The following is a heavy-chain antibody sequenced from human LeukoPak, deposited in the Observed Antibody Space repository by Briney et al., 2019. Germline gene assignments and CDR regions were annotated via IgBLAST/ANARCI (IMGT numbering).Heavy chain of an antibody. CDR2: YIPMFGTA. J-gene: IGHJ4*02. CDR3: AGASSKWELSF. V-gene: IGHV1-69*13. CDR1: ERTFTRYA. D-gene: IGHD1-26*01. Sequence: SVNVSCKASERTFTRYAISWVRQAPGQGLEGMGSYIPMFGTAEYAQNFQNTVTITADESTSTFSMEVSSLRPEDTAVYFCAGASSKWELSFWGQGTLVTVSS.